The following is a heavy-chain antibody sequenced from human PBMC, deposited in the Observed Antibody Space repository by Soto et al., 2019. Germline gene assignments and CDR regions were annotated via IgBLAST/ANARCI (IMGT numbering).Heavy chain of an antibody. CDR1: GFTFSSYW. J-gene: IGHJ4*02. V-gene: IGHV3-74*01. D-gene: IGHD3-22*01. Sequence: SLRLSCAASGFTFSSYWMHWVRQAPGKGLVWVSRINSDGSSTSYADSVKGRFTISRDNAKNTLYLQMNSLRAEDTAVYYCARDADYYDSSGLIDYWGQGTLVTVSS. CDR3: ARDADYYDSSGLIDY. CDR2: INSDGSST.